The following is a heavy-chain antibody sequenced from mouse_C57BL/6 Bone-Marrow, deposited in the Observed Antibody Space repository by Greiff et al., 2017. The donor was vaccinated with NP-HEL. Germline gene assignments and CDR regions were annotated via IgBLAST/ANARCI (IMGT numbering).Heavy chain of an antibody. Sequence: VQLQQSGPELVKPGASVKISCKASGYSFTSYYIHWVKQRPGQGLEWIGWIYPGSGNTKYNEKFKGKATLTADTSSSTAYMQLSSLTSEDSAVYYGARDYYGSRLYAMDYWGQGTSVTVSS. CDR2: IYPGSGNT. J-gene: IGHJ4*01. CDR1: GYSFTSYY. CDR3: ARDYYGSRLYAMDY. V-gene: IGHV1-66*01. D-gene: IGHD1-1*01.